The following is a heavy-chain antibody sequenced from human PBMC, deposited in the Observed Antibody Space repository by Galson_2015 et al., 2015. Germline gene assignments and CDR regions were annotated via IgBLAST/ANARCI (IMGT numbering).Heavy chain of an antibody. J-gene: IGHJ6*02. D-gene: IGHD6-19*01. CDR2: ISSDGSTI. CDR3: AQKGRLASNYFYGMDV. Sequence: SLRLSYAASGFTFSSYSMNWVRQAPGKGLEWVSDISSDGSTISYADPVKGRFTISRDNAKNSLYLQMNSLRAEDTAVYYCAQKGRLASNYFYGMDVWGQGTTVIVSS. V-gene: IGHV3-48*01. CDR1: GFTFSSYS.